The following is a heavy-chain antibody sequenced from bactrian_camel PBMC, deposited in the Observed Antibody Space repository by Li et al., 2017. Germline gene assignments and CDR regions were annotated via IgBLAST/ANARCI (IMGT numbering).Heavy chain of an antibody. CDR2: IRNFAQNT. J-gene: IGHJ4*01. D-gene: IGHD2*01. Sequence: VQLVESGGGLVQPGGSLRLSCAASGFIFTNYDMSRVRQAPGKGLEWVSSIRNFAQNTYYSDSAKGRFTISRDNAKNTVYLQMNSLKPEDTAMYYCAARACGGYYDVWGQGTQVTVS. CDR3: AARACGGYYDV. CDR1: GFIFTNYD. V-gene: IGHV3S40*01.